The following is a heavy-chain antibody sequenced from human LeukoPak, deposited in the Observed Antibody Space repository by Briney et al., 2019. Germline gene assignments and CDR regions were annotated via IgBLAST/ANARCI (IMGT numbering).Heavy chain of an antibody. V-gene: IGHV3-30*03. Sequence: GGSLRLSCAVSGFTFSDYGMHWVRQAPGKGLEWVTKILHDGSARYYAASVQGRFTISRDNSRNTLYLEMSSLRPEDTAVYYCVRPPVETGDYYGYWGQGTQVTVSS. D-gene: IGHD2-8*02. J-gene: IGHJ4*02. CDR2: ILHDGSAR. CDR1: GFTFSDYG. CDR3: VRPPVETGDYYGY.